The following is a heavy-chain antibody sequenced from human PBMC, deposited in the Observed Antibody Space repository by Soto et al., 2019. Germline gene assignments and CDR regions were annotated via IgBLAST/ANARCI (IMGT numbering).Heavy chain of an antibody. CDR1: GDSVSSNSAA. V-gene: IGHV6-1*01. Sequence: SQTLSLTCAISGDSVSSNSAAWNWVRLSPSRGLEWLARTYYRSRWYNDYAVSVRSRITVNPDTSKNQFSLQLASVTPEDTAVYYCAGTTSHQWYYMDVWGKGTTVTVSS. D-gene: IGHD1-7*01. CDR3: AGTTSHQWYYMDV. CDR2: TYYRSRWYN. J-gene: IGHJ6*03.